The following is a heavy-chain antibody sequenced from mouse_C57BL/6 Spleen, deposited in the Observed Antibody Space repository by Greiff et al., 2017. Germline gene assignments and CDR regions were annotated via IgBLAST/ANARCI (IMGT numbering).Heavy chain of an antibody. Sequence: QVQLQQPGAELVKPGASVKMSCKASGYTFTSYWITWVKQRPGQGLEWIGDIYPGSGSTNYNEKFKSKATLTVDTSSSTAYMQLSSLTSEDSAVYYSARPRFITTVVATRYFDVWGTGTTVTVSS. CDR1: GYTFTSYW. CDR2: IYPGSGST. CDR3: ARPRFITTVVATRYFDV. V-gene: IGHV1-55*01. J-gene: IGHJ1*03. D-gene: IGHD1-1*01.